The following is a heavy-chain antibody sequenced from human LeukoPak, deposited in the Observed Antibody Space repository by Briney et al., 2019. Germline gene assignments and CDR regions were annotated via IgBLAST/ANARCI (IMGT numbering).Heavy chain of an antibody. CDR1: GFTFSSHW. CDR3: ARGSQQLGEGFDY. Sequence: GGSLRLSCAASGFTFSSHWMHWVRQAPGKGLVWVSRINTDGSTTNYADSVKGRFTVSRDSAKNSLYLQMNSLRAEDTAVYYCARGSQQLGEGFDYWGQGTLVTVSS. D-gene: IGHD6-13*01. V-gene: IGHV3-74*01. J-gene: IGHJ4*02. CDR2: INTDGSTT.